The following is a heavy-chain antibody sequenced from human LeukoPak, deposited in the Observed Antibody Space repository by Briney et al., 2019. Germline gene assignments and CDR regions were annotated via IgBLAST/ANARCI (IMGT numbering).Heavy chain of an antibody. V-gene: IGHV4-59*01. CDR2: VYSIGRT. J-gene: IGHJ3*02. CDR1: GGSISTYY. CDR3: AREHSVGGGLDAFDM. D-gene: IGHD3-16*01. Sequence: SVTLSLTCTVSGGSISTYYWNWIRQAPGKGLEWIGYVYSIGRTNSNPTLRSRVTISVDTSKNQFSLRLTSVTAADTAVYYCAREHSVGGGLDAFDMWGQGTMVTVSS.